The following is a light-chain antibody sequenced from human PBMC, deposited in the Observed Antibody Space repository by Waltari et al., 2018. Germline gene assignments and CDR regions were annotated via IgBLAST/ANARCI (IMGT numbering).Light chain of an antibody. Sequence: QSALTHPASVSGSPGQSITISSLGTPRDVCAFHSVSCYQQYPGKAPKLMIFDVSKRPSGVSNRFSASKSANTASLTISGLQAEDEADYYCSSYTTSNTFVLFGGGTKLTVL. CDR2: DVS. J-gene: IGLJ2*01. V-gene: IGLV2-14*03. CDR1: PRDVCAFHS. CDR3: SSYTTSNTFVL.